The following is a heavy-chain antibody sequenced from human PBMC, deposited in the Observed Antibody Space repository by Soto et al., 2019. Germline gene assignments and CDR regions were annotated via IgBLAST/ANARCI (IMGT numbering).Heavy chain of an antibody. V-gene: IGHV4-30-4*01. CDR3: ARGPTGDKVHY. Sequence: QVQLQESGPGLVKPSQTLSLTCTVSGGSITSDYSCWSWIRQPPGEGLEWIGHIFDSGTTYTNPSLRSQVAISLYTSKNHFSLTLRSVTAADTAVYYCARGPTGDKVHYWGQGALVTVSS. CDR1: GGSITSDYSC. J-gene: IGHJ4*02. D-gene: IGHD7-27*01. CDR2: IFDSGTT.